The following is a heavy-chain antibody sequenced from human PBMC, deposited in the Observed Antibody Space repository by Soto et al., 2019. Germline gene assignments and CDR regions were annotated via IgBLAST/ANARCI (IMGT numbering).Heavy chain of an antibody. CDR2: ISYSGST. D-gene: IGHD1-1*01. Sequence: QVQLQESGPGLVKPSETLSLTCTVSSGSISRYYWTWIRQPPGKGLEWIGYISYSGSTNYNPSLRSPLTRSADTSKNKFSLKLSSVTAADTAVYYCASRVRIDAFDIWGQGTMVTVSS. CDR1: SGSISRYY. CDR3: ASRVRIDAFDI. V-gene: IGHV4-59*08. J-gene: IGHJ3*02.